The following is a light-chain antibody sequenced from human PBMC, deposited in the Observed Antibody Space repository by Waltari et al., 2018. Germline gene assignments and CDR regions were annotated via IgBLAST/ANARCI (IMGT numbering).Light chain of an antibody. CDR2: WAS. CDR3: QQYYSTPWT. Sequence: DIVMTQSPDSLAVSLGERDTIHCKTSQSVIYSSNKKNHLEWYQQKTGQPPKLLIHWASTRDSGVPDRFSGSGSGTYFTLTISRLHAEDVAVYYCQQYYSTPWTFGQGTKVEIK. CDR1: QSVIYSSNKKNH. J-gene: IGKJ1*01. V-gene: IGKV4-1*01.